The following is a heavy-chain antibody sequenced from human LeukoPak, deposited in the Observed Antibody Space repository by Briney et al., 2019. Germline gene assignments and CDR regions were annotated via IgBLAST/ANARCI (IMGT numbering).Heavy chain of an antibody. Sequence: GGSLRLSCAASGFTFSSYAVSWVRQAPGKGLEWVSAISGPAGSWDYADSVKGRFTISRDNSKNTLFLQMNSLRAEDTAIYYCAKKVGLVSAPLYYFDVWGQGTLVTVSS. D-gene: IGHD5/OR15-5a*01. CDR2: ISGPAGSW. J-gene: IGHJ4*02. CDR1: GFTFSSYA. CDR3: AKKVGLVSAPLYYFDV. V-gene: IGHV3-23*01.